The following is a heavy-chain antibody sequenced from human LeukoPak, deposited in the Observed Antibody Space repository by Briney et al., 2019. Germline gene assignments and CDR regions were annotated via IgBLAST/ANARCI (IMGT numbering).Heavy chain of an antibody. CDR3: AKDSSGWYHWFDP. V-gene: IGHV3-23*01. Sequence: GGSLRLSCAASGFTFSSYSMNWVRQAPGKGLEWVSGISGSGGSTNYADSVKGRFTISRDNSKNTLYLQMNSLRAEDTAVYYCAKDSSGWYHWFDPWGQGTLVSVSS. CDR2: ISGSGGST. CDR1: GFTFSSYS. J-gene: IGHJ5*02. D-gene: IGHD6-19*01.